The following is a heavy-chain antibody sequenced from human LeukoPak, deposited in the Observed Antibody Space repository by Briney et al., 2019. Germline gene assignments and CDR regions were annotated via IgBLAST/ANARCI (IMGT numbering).Heavy chain of an antibody. CDR2: ISGSGDST. Sequence: PGGSLRLSCTASGFTFSSFAMSWVRQAPGKGLDWVSAISGSGDSTSYADSVRGRFIISRDNSKNTLYLQMDSLRAEDTAVYYCAKPPAMVRGVGEFDPWGQGTLVTVSS. CDR1: GFTFSSFA. V-gene: IGHV3-23*01. J-gene: IGHJ5*02. CDR3: AKPPAMVRGVGEFDP. D-gene: IGHD3-10*01.